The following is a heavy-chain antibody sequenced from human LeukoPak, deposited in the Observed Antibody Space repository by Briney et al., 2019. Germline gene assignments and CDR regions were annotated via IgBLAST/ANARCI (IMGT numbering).Heavy chain of an antibody. CDR2: ISYDGSNK. CDR3: ARDGIAAVDFDY. D-gene: IGHD6-13*01. CDR1: GFTFSSYG. Sequence: GGSLRLSCAASGFTFSSYGMHWVRQAPGKGLEWVAVISYDGSNKYYADSVKGRFTISRDNSKNTLYLQMNSLRAEDTAVCYCARDGIAAVDFDYWGQGILVTVSS. V-gene: IGHV3-30*03. J-gene: IGHJ4*02.